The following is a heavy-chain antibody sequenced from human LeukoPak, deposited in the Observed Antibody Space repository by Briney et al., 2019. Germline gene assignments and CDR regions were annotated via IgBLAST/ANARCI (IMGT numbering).Heavy chain of an antibody. J-gene: IGHJ4*02. CDR2: ISYDGNNK. Sequence: GGSLRLSCAASGFTFRSYAMDWVRQAPDKGLERLAAISYDGNNKYYADSVKGRFTISRDNSKNTLYLQMDSLRAEDTAMYYCARDKIWETFDSWGQGTLVTVSS. CDR1: GFTFRSYA. D-gene: IGHD1-26*01. V-gene: IGHV3-30*04. CDR3: ARDKIWETFDS.